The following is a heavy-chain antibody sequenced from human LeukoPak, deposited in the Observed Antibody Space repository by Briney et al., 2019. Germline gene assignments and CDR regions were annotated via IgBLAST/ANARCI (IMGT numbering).Heavy chain of an antibody. CDR2: ISSTSSNI. V-gene: IGHV3-21*01. CDR1: GFTFSSYG. J-gene: IGHJ6*02. D-gene: IGHD2-2*01. CDR3: ARVGIVIVPAQPYYGMDV. Sequence: GGSLRLSCAASGFTFSSYGMHWVRQAPGKGLEWVSSISSTSSNIYYADSVKGRFTISRDNAKKSLYLQMNSLRAEDTAVYYCARVGIVIVPAQPYYGMDVWGQGTTVTVSS.